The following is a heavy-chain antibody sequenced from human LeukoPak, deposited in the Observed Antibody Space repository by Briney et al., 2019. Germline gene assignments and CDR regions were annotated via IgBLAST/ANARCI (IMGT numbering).Heavy chain of an antibody. J-gene: IGHJ6*03. V-gene: IGHV3-74*01. CDR2: INSDGSST. D-gene: IGHD3-22*01. CDR3: ARGVRLITLIVVVTPDYSMDV. CDR1: GFTFSSYE. Sequence: GGSLRLSCAASGFTFSSYEMNWVRQAPGKGLEWVSRINSDGSSTSYADSVKGRFTISRDNAKNTLYLQVNSLRAEDTAVYYCARGVRLITLIVVVTPDYSMDVWGKGTTVTVSS.